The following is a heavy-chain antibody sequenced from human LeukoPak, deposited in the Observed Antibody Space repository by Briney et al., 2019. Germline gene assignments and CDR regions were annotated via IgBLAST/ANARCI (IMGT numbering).Heavy chain of an antibody. Sequence: GGSLRLSCAASGFTFSSYWMSWVRQAPGKGLEWVANIKQDGSEKYYVDSVKGRFTTSRDDSKNTAYLQMTSLKTEDTAVYYCTTNTRDYGDYSYYYGVDVWGLGTTVTVSS. CDR1: GFTFSSYW. V-gene: IGHV3-7*05. CDR2: IKQDGSEK. CDR3: TTNTRDYGDYSYYYGVDV. D-gene: IGHD4-17*01. J-gene: IGHJ6*02.